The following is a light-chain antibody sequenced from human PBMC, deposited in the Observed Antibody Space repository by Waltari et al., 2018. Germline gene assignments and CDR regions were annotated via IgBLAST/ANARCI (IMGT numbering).Light chain of an antibody. J-gene: IGLJ3*02. CDR3: CSYAGSSTWV. V-gene: IGLV2-23*01. CDR1: SSNVGIYNL. Sequence: QSALTQPASVSGSPGQSITISCTGTSSNVGIYNLVSWYQQHPDKAPKLMVDAGNKRPSVVSNRFSGSKSRNTASLTISGLQVSDEAVYYCCSYAGSSTWVFGGGTKLTVL. CDR2: AGN.